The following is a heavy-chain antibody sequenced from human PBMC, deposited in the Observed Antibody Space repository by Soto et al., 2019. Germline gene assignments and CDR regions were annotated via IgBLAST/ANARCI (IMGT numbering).Heavy chain of an antibody. J-gene: IGHJ4*02. CDR1: GYNFAGYW. CDR2: IYPRDSDT. CDR3: ARGGVSTRTFDD. V-gene: IGHV5-51*01. Sequence: GESLKISCKGSGYNFAGYWIAWVRQMPGKGLELMGIIYPRDSDTRYRPSFQGQVTISADKSISSAYLQWSSLRASDTAMYYCARGGVSTRTFDDWGQGTPVTVSS. D-gene: IGHD3-3*01.